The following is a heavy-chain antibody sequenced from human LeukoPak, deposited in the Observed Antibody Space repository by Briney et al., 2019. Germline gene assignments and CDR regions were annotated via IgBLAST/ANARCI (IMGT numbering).Heavy chain of an antibody. D-gene: IGHD3-9*01. J-gene: IGHJ6*03. CDR1: GGSISSSNW. CDR3: ATGLRYFDWLVRGPDYYYMDV. V-gene: IGHV4-4*02. CDR2: IYHSGST. Sequence: SETLSLTCAVSGGSISSSNWWSWVRQPPGKGLEWIGEIYHSGSTNYNPSLKSRVTMSVDTSKNQFSLKLSSVTAADTAVYYCATGLRYFDWLVRGPDYYYMDVWGKGTTVTISS.